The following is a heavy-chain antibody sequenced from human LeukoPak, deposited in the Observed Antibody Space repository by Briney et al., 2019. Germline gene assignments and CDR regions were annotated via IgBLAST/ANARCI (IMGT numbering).Heavy chain of an antibody. CDR1: GFSLSDHE. Sequence: PVGSLRLSCAASGFSLSDHEMNWVRQAPGKGLEWISHISRRGDTIYYADSVTGRFTISRDKSKNTLHLQMNGLRAEDTALYYCAKEHVDVGATIDYWGQGTLVTVS. J-gene: IGHJ4*02. D-gene: IGHD5-12*01. CDR2: ISRRGDTI. CDR3: AKEHVDVGATIDY. V-gene: IGHV3-48*03.